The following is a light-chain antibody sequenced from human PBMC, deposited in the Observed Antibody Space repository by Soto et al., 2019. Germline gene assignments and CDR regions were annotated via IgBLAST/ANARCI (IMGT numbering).Light chain of an antibody. CDR1: QSISYW. V-gene: IGKV1-5*03. J-gene: IGKJ4*01. CDR2: KAS. CDR3: QQYSNYPLT. Sequence: DTQMTQSPSTLSASVGDRVTITCRASQSISYWLAWYQQKPGKAPNLLIYKASSLESGVPSRFSGSGSGTEFTLTINSLQPDDFATYYCQQYSNYPLTFGGGTKVEI.